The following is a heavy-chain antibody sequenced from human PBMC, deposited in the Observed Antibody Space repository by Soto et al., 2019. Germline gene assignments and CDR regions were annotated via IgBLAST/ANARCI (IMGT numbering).Heavy chain of an antibody. D-gene: IGHD4-17*01. CDR2: INHSGST. Sequence: SETLSLTCAVYGGSFSGYYWSWIRQPPGKGLEWIGEINHSGSTNYNPSLKSRVTISVDTSKNQFSLKLSSVTAADTAVYYCASFDYGDYERAFDIWGQGTMVTVSS. CDR1: GGSFSGYY. CDR3: ASFDYGDYERAFDI. V-gene: IGHV4-34*01. J-gene: IGHJ3*02.